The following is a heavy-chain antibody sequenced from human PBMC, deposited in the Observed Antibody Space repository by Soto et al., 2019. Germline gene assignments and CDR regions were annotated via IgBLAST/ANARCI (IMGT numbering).Heavy chain of an antibody. V-gene: IGHV1-46*01. Sequence: GASVKVSCKASGYTFTSYYMHWVRQAPGQGLEWMGIINPSGGSTSYAQKFQGRVTMTRDTSTSTVYMELSSLRSEDTAVYYCARAGSYDSSGYYWAFDYWGQGTLVTVSS. D-gene: IGHD3-22*01. J-gene: IGHJ4*02. CDR1: GYTFTSYY. CDR3: ARAGSYDSSGYYWAFDY. CDR2: INPSGGST.